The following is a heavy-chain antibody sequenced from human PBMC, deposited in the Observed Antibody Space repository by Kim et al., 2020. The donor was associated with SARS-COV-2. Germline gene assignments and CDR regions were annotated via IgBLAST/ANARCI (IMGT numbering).Heavy chain of an antibody. Sequence: SETLSLTCTVSGGSISSGGYYWSWIRQHPGKGLEWIGYIYYSGSTYYNPSLKSRVTISVDTSKNQFSLKLSSVTAADTAVYYCARVGGYCSGGSCYSDGMDVWGQGTTVTVSS. V-gene: IGHV4-31*03. D-gene: IGHD2-15*01. CDR2: IYYSGST. CDR1: GGSISSGGYY. CDR3: ARVGGYCSGGSCYSDGMDV. J-gene: IGHJ6*02.